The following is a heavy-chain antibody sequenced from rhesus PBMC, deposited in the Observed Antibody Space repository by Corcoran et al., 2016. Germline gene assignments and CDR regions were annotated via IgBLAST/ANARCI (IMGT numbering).Heavy chain of an antibody. V-gene: IGHV4-147*01. Sequence: QVQLQESGPGLVKPSETLSLTCAVSGGSISSNYWSWSRQPPVKGLEWIGRIYGRSGSTSYNPSLMSRVTISTATSKSQFSLKLSSVTAADTAVYYCARVGYLRSLDVWGRGILVTVSS. CDR3: ARVGYLRSLDV. CDR2: IYGRSGST. D-gene: IGHD5-24*01. CDR1: GGSISSNY. J-gene: IGHJ5-2*02.